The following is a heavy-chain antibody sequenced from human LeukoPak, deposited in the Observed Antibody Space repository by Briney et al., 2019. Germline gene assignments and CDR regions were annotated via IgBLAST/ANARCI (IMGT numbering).Heavy chain of an antibody. CDR2: IYHSGST. J-gene: IGHJ4*02. CDR1: GYSISSGYY. Sequence: PSETLSLTCAVSGYSISSGYYWGWIRQPPGKGLEWIGSIYHSGSTYYNPSLKSRVTISVDTSKNQFSLKLSSVTAADTAVYYCALRSPYCSGGSCYHDYWGQGTLVTVPS. CDR3: ALRSPYCSGGSCYHDY. D-gene: IGHD2-15*01. V-gene: IGHV4-38-2*01.